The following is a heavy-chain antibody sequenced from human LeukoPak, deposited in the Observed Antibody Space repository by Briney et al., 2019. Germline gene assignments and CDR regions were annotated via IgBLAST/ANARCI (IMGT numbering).Heavy chain of an antibody. CDR1: GYTFTDYS. Sequence: GASVKVSCKASGYTFTDYSIHWVRQAPGQGLEWMGWVTPKNGDTSYTQKFQGRVTKTRDTSISTAHMELSRLTSDDTAVYYCAREIVHSGGDCWGQGTLVIVSS. CDR2: VTPKNGDT. D-gene: IGHD1-26*01. J-gene: IGHJ4*02. CDR3: AREIVHSGGDC. V-gene: IGHV1-2*02.